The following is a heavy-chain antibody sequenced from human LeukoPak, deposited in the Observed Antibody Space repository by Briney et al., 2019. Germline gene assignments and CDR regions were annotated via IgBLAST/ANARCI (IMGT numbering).Heavy chain of an antibody. Sequence: PSETLSLTCTVSGYSISSGYYWGWIRQPPGKGLEWIVSIYHSGSTYYNPSLKSRVTISVDTSKNQFSLKLSSVTAADTAVYYCARIKLGIPSYFDYWGQGTLVTVSS. CDR2: IYHSGST. J-gene: IGHJ4*02. CDR1: GYSISSGYY. V-gene: IGHV4-38-2*02. CDR3: ARIKLGIPSYFDY. D-gene: IGHD3-9*01.